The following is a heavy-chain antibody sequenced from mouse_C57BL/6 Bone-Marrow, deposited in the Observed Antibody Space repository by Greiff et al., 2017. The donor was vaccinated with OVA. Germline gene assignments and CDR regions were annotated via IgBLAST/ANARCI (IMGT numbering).Heavy chain of an antibody. CDR1: GYTFTSYW. CDR2: IHPNSGST. J-gene: IGHJ4*01. CDR3: AREPPQLRLHAMDY. V-gene: IGHV1-64*01. D-gene: IGHD3-2*02. Sequence: QVQLQQPGAELVKPGASVKLSCKASGYTFTSYWMHWVKQRPGQGLEWIGMIHPNSGSTNSNEKFKGKATLTVDKSSSTAYMQLSSLTSEDSAVYYCAREPPQLRLHAMDYWGQGTSVTVSS.